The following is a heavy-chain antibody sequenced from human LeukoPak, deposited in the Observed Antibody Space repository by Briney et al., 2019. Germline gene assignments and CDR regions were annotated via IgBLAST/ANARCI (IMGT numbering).Heavy chain of an antibody. V-gene: IGHV4-4*02. Sequence: SETLSLTCAVSGCSLSSSNWWNWVRQPAGKGLEWIGEIHHSGSTNYNPSLKSRVTISVDKSKNQFSLKLSSVTAADTAVYYCARRPRYDVWSAPIDYWGQGTLVTVSS. J-gene: IGHJ4*02. D-gene: IGHD3-3*01. CDR1: GCSLSSSNW. CDR2: IHHSGST. CDR3: ARRPRYDVWSAPIDY.